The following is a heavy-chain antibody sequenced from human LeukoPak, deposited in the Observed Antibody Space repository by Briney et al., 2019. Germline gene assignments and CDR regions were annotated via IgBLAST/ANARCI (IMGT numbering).Heavy chain of an antibody. CDR3: ARVGLGLAFDI. V-gene: IGHV3-53*04. D-gene: IGHD3-16*01. CDR1: GFTVSSNY. Sequence: GGSLRLSCAASGFTVSSNYMSWVRQAPGKGLEWVSVIYSGGSTHYADSVKGRFTISRHNSKNTLYLQMNSLRAEDTAVYYCARVGLGLAFDIWGQGTMVTLSS. CDR2: IYSGGST. J-gene: IGHJ3*02.